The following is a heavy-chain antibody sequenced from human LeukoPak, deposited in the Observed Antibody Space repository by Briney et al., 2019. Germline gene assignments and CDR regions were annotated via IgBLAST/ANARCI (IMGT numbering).Heavy chain of an antibody. CDR1: GYTFTSYG. V-gene: IGHV1-18*01. CDR3: ARSDSSSWSLYYFDY. CDR2: ISAYSGNT. D-gene: IGHD6-13*01. J-gene: IGHJ4*02. Sequence: GASVKVSCKASGYTFTSYGISWVRQAPGQGLEWMGWISAYSGNTNYAQKLQGRVTMTTDTSTSTAYMELRSLRSDDTAVYYCARSDSSSWSLYYFDYWGQGTLVTVSS.